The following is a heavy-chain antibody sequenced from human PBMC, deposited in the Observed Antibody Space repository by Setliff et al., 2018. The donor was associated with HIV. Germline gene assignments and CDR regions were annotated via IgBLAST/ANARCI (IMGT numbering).Heavy chain of an antibody. CDR2: IIPMYNIP. CDR1: GGTLSNYV. Sequence: SVKVSCKTSGGTLSNYVITWVRQAPGQGLEWMGMIIPMYNIPAYAQKFQGRVTISADESTSTMYMELTSLRSEDTAVYYCAGPRGDEAFDIWGQGTMVTVSS. D-gene: IGHD3-10*01. J-gene: IGHJ3*02. CDR3: AGPRGDEAFDI. V-gene: IGHV1-69*13.